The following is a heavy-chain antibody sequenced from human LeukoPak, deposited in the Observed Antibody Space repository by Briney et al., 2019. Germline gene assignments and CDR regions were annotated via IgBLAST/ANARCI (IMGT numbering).Heavy chain of an antibody. Sequence: GGSPRLSCAASGFTFSDYYMSWIRQAPGKGLEWVSYISSSGSTIYYADSVKGRFTISRDNAKNSLYLQMNSLRAEDTAVYYCAREMTTVDDAAFDIWGQGTMVTVSS. D-gene: IGHD4-11*01. CDR1: GFTFSDYY. J-gene: IGHJ3*02. CDR2: ISSSGSTI. V-gene: IGHV3-11*04. CDR3: AREMTTVDDAAFDI.